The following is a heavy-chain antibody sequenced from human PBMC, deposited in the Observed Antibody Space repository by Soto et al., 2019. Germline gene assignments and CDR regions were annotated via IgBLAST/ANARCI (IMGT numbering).Heavy chain of an antibody. V-gene: IGHV3-30-3*01. J-gene: IGHJ4*02. Sequence: QVQLVESGGGVVQPGRSLRLSCAASGFTFSSYAMHWVHQAPGKGLEWVAVISYDGSNKYYADSVKGRFTISRDNSKNTLYLQMNSLRAEDTAVYYCARVRGSYSSGYYYDYWGQGTLVTVSS. CDR2: ISYDGSNK. D-gene: IGHD3-22*01. CDR3: ARVRGSYSSGYYYDY. CDR1: GFTFSSYA.